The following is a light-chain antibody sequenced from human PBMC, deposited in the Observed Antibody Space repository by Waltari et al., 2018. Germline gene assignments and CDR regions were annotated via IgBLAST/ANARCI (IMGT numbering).Light chain of an antibody. CDR2: AVS. CDR3: SSYTTSSTYV. V-gene: IGLV2-14*03. J-gene: IGLJ1*01. Sequence: QSALTQPASVSGSPGQSITISCTGSSSDIGDDNHVSWYQQHPGKAPKVILYAVSQVPSGLSNRFSGSKSGNTASLTISGLQAEDEADYYCSSYTTSSTYVFGTGTKVTVL. CDR1: SSDIGDDNH.